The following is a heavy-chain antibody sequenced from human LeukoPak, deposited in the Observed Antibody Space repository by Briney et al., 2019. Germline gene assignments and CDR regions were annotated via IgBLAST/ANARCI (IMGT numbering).Heavy chain of an antibody. D-gene: IGHD3-22*01. CDR2: IIPIFGTA. CDR3: ATSPYYYDSSGYYSNPYYFDY. V-gene: IGHV1-69*05. J-gene: IGHJ4*02. Sequence: ASVKVSCKASGGTFSSYAISWVRQAPGQGLEWMGRIIPIFGTANYAQKFQGRVTITTDESTSTAYMELSSLRSEDTAVYYCATSPYYYDSSGYYSNPYYFDYWGQGTRVTVSS. CDR1: GGTFSSYA.